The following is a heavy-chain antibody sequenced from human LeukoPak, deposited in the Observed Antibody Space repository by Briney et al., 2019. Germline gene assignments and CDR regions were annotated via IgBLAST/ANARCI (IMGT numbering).Heavy chain of an antibody. J-gene: IGHJ5*02. Sequence: SETLSLTCTVSGYSISSGYYWGWIRQPPGKGLEWIGEINHSGSTNYNPFLKSRVTISVDTSKNQFSLKLSCVTAADTAVYYCARMEESWYQVGFDPWGQGTLVTVSS. CDR1: GYSISSGYY. D-gene: IGHD6-13*01. CDR2: INHSGST. V-gene: IGHV4-38-2*02. CDR3: ARMEESWYQVGFDP.